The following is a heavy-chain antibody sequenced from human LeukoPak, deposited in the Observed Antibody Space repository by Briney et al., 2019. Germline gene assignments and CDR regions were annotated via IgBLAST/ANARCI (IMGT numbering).Heavy chain of an antibody. D-gene: IGHD6-19*01. CDR3: ARESGGHSGGCLGY. J-gene: IGHJ4*02. Sequence: SETLSLTCTVSGGSISSYYWGWIRQPPGKGLEWIGSIYYSGSTYYNPSLKSRVTISVDTSKNQFSLKLSSVTAADTAVYYCARESGGHSGGCLGYWGQGTLVTVSS. CDR1: GGSISSYY. CDR2: IYYSGST. V-gene: IGHV4-39*07.